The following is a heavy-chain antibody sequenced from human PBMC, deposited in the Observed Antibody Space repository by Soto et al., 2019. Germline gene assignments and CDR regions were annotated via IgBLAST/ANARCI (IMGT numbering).Heavy chain of an antibody. D-gene: IGHD2-21*01. CDR1: GGTFSSYT. J-gene: IGHJ4*02. V-gene: IGHV1-69*02. Sequence: QVQLVQSGAEVKKPGSSVKVSCKASGGTFSSYTISWLRQAPGQGLEWMGRIIPILGIANYAQKFQGRVTITADKSTTTAYMELSSLSSEDTAVYYCARGSADCGGDCSIYFDYWGQGTLVTVSS. CDR2: IIPILGIA. CDR3: ARGSADCGGDCSIYFDY.